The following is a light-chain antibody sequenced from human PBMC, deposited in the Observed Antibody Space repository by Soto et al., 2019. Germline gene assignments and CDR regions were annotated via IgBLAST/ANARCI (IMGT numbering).Light chain of an antibody. Sequence: EIVLTQSPATLSLSPVEGATLSCMASQSVSSYLAWYQQKPGQAPRLLIYDASNRATGIPARFSGSGSGTDFTLTISSLEPEDFAVYYCQQRSNWPLTFGGGTKVDIK. J-gene: IGKJ4*01. CDR2: DAS. CDR3: QQRSNWPLT. CDR1: QSVSSY. V-gene: IGKV3-11*01.